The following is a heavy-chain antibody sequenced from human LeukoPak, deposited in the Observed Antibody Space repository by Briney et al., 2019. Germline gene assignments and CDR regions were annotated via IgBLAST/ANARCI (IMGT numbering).Heavy chain of an antibody. J-gene: IGHJ5*02. CDR3: ASSSNYYDSSGYWNWFDP. Sequence: ASVKVSCKASGYTFTSYDINWVRQATGQGLEWMGWMNPNSGNTGYAQKFQGRVTITRNTSISTAYMELSSLRSEDTAVYYCASSSNYYDSSGYWNWFDPWGQGTLVTVSS. D-gene: IGHD3-22*01. CDR2: MNPNSGNT. V-gene: IGHV1-8*03. CDR1: GYTFTSYD.